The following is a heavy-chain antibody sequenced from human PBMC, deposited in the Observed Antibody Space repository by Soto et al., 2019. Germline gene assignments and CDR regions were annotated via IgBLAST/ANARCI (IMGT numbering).Heavy chain of an antibody. D-gene: IGHD6-19*01. CDR1: GFTVSSKY. V-gene: IGHV3-53*01. Sequence: EVQLVESGGGLIQPGGSLRLSCAASGFTVSSKYMTWVRQAPGKGLEWVSVIYGGGTTYYADSVKGRFTISRDNSKNTLYLQMNSLRAADTAVYYCVQTTGWPGFDFWGQGTLVTVSS. J-gene: IGHJ4*02. CDR2: IYGGGTT. CDR3: VQTTGWPGFDF.